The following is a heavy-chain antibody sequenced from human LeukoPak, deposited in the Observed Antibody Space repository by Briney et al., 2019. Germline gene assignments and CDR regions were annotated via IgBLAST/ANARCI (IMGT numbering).Heavy chain of an antibody. CDR1: GFTFDDYG. J-gene: IGHJ4*02. D-gene: IGHD5-18*01. V-gene: IGHV3-20*04. CDR3: AKARTRGYSYGSFDY. Sequence: GGSLRLSCAASGFTFDDYGMSWVRQAPGKGLEWVSGINWNGGSTGYADSVKGRFTISRDNAKNSLYLQMNSLRAEDTAVYYCAKARTRGYSYGSFDYWGQGTLVTVSS. CDR2: INWNGGST.